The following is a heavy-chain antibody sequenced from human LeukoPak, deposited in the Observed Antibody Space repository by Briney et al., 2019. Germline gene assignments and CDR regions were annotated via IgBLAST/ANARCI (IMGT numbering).Heavy chain of an antibody. V-gene: IGHV3-15*01. CDR1: GFTFSGAW. CDR3: STAYGGSGSD. D-gene: IGHD3-10*01. CDR2: IKSKTNGETV. Sequence: PRGSLRLSCAASGFTFSGAWMSWVRQAPGKGLEWVGRIKSKTNGETVDYGAPVKGRFNISRDDSKNTVFLQMNSLKTEDTAVYYCSTAYGGSGSDWGQGTLVTVSS. J-gene: IGHJ4*02.